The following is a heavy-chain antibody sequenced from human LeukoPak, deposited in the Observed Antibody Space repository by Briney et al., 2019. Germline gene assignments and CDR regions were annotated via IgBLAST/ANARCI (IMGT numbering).Heavy chain of an antibody. CDR1: GYTFTSYG. V-gene: IGHV1-18*01. D-gene: IGHD6-13*01. CDR3: ARDPSKQLAAAGSSSRWFDP. Sequence: ASVKVSCKASGYTFTSYGISWVRQAPGQGLEWMGWISAYNGNTNYAQKLQGRGTMTTDTSTSTAYMELRSLRSDDTAVYYCARDPSKQLAAAGSSSRWFDPWGQGTLVTVSS. CDR2: ISAYNGNT. J-gene: IGHJ5*02.